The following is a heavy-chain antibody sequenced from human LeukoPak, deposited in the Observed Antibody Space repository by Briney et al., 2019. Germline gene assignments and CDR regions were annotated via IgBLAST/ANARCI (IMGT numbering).Heavy chain of an antibody. CDR2: ISSSSSYI. CDR3: ASSVVVAGDAFDI. Sequence: GGSLRLSCAASGFTFSSYSMDWVRQAPGKGLEWVSSISSSSSYIYYADSVKGRFTISRDNAKNSLYLQMNSLRAEDTAVYYCASSVVVAGDAFDIWGQGTMVTVSS. J-gene: IGHJ3*02. V-gene: IGHV3-21*01. D-gene: IGHD2-21*01. CDR1: GFTFSSYS.